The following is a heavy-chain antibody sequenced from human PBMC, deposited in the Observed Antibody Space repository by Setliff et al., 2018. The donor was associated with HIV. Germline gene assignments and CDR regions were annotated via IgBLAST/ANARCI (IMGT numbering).Heavy chain of an antibody. J-gene: IGHJ6*03. V-gene: IGHV1-8*03. CDR3: ARGYLISGTQKSYYMDV. CDR1: GCTFTSYD. D-gene: IGHD1-26*01. Sequence: GASVKVSCKASGCTFTSYDINWVRQATGQGLEWMGWMNPNTGNTGYAQKFQGRVSITRSTSINTAYMELSTLRSEDTAVYYCARGYLISGTQKSYYMDVWGKGTTVTVSS. CDR2: MNPNTGNT.